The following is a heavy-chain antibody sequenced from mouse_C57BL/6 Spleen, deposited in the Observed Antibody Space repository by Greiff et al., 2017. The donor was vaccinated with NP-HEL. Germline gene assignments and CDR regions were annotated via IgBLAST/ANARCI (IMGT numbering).Heavy chain of an antibody. D-gene: IGHD2-1*01. CDR1: GFTFSNYW. Sequence: EVMLVESGGGLVQPGGSMKLSCVASGFTFSNYWMNWVRQSPEKGLEWVAQIRLKSDNYATHYAESVKGRFTISRDDSKSSVYLQMNNLRAEDTGIYYCTGRDLLWYFDYWGQGTTLTVSS. J-gene: IGHJ2*01. CDR2: IRLKSDNYAT. V-gene: IGHV6-3*01. CDR3: TGRDLLWYFDY.